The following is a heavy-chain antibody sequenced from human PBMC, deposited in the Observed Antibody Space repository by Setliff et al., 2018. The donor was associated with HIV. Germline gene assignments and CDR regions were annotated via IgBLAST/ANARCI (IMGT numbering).Heavy chain of an antibody. Sequence: SETLSLTCTVSSYSISTGYYWGWIRQPPGKGLEWIGIIYHSGSTNYNPSLKSRVTISVDTSKNQFSLKLTSVTAADTAVYYCARDSGYPWYFDLWGRGTLVT. CDR2: IYHSGST. CDR1: SYSISTGYY. V-gene: IGHV4-38-2*02. CDR3: ARDSGYPWYFDL. J-gene: IGHJ2*01. D-gene: IGHD3-22*01.